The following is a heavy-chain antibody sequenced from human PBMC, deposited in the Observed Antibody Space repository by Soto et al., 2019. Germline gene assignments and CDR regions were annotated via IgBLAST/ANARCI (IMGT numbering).Heavy chain of an antibody. CDR1: GGTFSSYT. Sequence: SVKVSCKASGGTFSSYTISWVRQAPGQGLEWMGRIIPILGIANYAQKFQGRVTITADKSTSTAYMELSSLRSEDTAVYYCARLYGDYAADAFDIWGQGTMVTVSS. CDR3: ARLYGDYAADAFDI. D-gene: IGHD4-17*01. V-gene: IGHV1-69*02. J-gene: IGHJ3*02. CDR2: IIPILGIA.